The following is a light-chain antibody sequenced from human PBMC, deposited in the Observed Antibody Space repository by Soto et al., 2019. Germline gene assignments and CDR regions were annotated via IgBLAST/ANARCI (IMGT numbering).Light chain of an antibody. J-gene: IGLJ3*02. CDR2: YVS. CDR1: SSDVV. V-gene: IGLV2-11*01. CDR3: CSSAGGFTWV. Sequence: QSALTQPRSVSGSPGQSVTISCTGTSSDVVSWYQQHPGKAPKLIIYYVSQRPSGVPDPFSGSKSGNTASLTISGLQAEDEADYYCCSSAGGFTWVFGGGTKLTVL.